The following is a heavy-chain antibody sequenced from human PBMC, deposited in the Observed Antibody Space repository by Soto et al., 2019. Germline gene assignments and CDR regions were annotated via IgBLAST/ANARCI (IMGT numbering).Heavy chain of an antibody. V-gene: IGHV3-66*01. CDR2: IYSGGST. CDR1: GFTVSSNY. D-gene: IGHD3-3*01. Sequence: GGSLRLSCAASGFTVSSNYMSWVRQAPGKGLEWVSVIYSGGSTYYADSVKGRFTISRDNSKNTLYLQMNSLRAEDTAVYYCARSELDYDFWSGYGPFDYWGQGTLVTVSS. CDR3: ARSELDYDFWSGYGPFDY. J-gene: IGHJ4*02.